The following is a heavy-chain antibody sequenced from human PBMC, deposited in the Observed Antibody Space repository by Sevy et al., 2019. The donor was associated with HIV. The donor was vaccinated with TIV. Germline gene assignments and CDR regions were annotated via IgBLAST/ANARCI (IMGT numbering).Heavy chain of an antibody. Sequence: GGSLRLSCAASGFTFSSYSMNWVRQAPGKGLEWVSYISSSSSTIYYADSVKGRFTISRDNAKNSLYLQMNSLRDEDTAVYYCARGSPYYYDSSGYYHEAFDIWGQGTMVTVSS. D-gene: IGHD3-22*01. CDR1: GFTFSSYS. CDR2: ISSSSSTI. V-gene: IGHV3-48*02. J-gene: IGHJ3*02. CDR3: ARGSPYYYDSSGYYHEAFDI.